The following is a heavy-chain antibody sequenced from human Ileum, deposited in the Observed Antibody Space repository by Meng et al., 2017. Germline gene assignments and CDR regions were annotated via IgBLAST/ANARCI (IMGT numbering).Heavy chain of an antibody. Sequence: QERGPGLVRPSEPLSLTCAVSGGSVSSSGYQWGWIRQPPGKGLEWIGYASTNYNPSLKSRVTISVDTSKNQFSLKLTSVTAADTAVYYCARDHWGSLDYWGQGVLVTVSS. V-gene: IGHV4-61*08. CDR3: ARDHWGSLDY. CDR2: AST. J-gene: IGHJ4*02. CDR1: GGSVSSSGYQ. D-gene: IGHD7-27*01.